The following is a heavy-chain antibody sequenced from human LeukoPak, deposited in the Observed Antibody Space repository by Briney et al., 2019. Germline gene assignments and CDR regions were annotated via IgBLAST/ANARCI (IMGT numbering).Heavy chain of an antibody. Sequence: GGSLRLSCAASGFSFSTYAMHWVRQAPGKGLEWVAVISHDGNNKYYVDSVKGRFTISRDNSKNTLYLQMNSLRAEDTAVYYCARDWGNWGYGWYFDHWGQGTLVTVSS. CDR2: ISHDGNNK. CDR3: ARDWGNWGYGWYFDH. J-gene: IGHJ4*02. D-gene: IGHD7-27*01. CDR1: GFSFSTYA. V-gene: IGHV3-30*03.